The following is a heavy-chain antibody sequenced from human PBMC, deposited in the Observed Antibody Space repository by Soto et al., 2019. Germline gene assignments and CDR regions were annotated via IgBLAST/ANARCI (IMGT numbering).Heavy chain of an antibody. Sequence: QVQLVQSGAEVKRPGSSVKVSCKASGDTFAFHSINWVRQAPGLGLEWMGRINPILSRSNYAQRFQGRVTMTADKSTCTASMVLSRLRSEDTAIYYCAPSYGSGYRAFDYWGQGALVTVSS. J-gene: IGHJ4*02. CDR2: INPILSRS. D-gene: IGHD3-10*01. CDR3: APSYGSGYRAFDY. CDR1: GDTFAFHS. V-gene: IGHV1-69*02.